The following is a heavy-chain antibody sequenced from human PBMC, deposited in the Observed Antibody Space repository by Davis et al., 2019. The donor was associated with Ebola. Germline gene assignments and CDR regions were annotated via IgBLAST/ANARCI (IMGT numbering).Heavy chain of an antibody. D-gene: IGHD2-2*01. CDR3: ARAVVVPYYGMDV. V-gene: IGHV1-46*01. Sequence: AASVKVSCKASGGTFSSYAISWVRQAPGQGLEWMGIINPSGGSTSYAQKFQGRVTMTRDTSTSTVYMELSSLRSEDTAVYYCARAVVVPYYGMDVWGQGTTVTVSS. CDR1: GGTFSSYA. CDR2: INPSGGST. J-gene: IGHJ6*02.